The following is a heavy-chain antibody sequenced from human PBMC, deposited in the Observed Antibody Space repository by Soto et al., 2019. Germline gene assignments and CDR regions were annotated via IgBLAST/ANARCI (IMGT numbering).Heavy chain of an antibody. J-gene: IGHJ6*04. CDR1: GYSFTSYW. CDR2: IYSGDSDT. V-gene: IGHV5-51*01. D-gene: IGHD6-19*01. CDR3: SRPREAGKYYYGVDV. Sequence: GESLKISCKGSGYSFTSYWIGWVRQLPGKGLEWMGIIYSGDSDTRYSPSFQGQFPSLSYKSISTAYLLWFSLKALYTAMYYCSRPREAGKYYYGVDVWGEGTTVTVSS.